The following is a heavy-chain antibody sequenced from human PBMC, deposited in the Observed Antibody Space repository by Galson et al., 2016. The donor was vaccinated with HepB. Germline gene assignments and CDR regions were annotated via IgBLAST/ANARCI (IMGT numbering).Heavy chain of an antibody. Sequence: QSGAEVKKPGESLKISCKGSGYRFSSYWIAWVRQMPGKGLEWMGIIYPGDSDTRYSPSFQGQATISADKSTNTAYLHWSSLKASDTAVYYCARREAWYDGSGSSYSFDFWGQGTLVTASS. CDR1: GYRFSSYW. V-gene: IGHV5-51*01. D-gene: IGHD3-10*01. J-gene: IGHJ4*02. CDR2: IYPGDSDT. CDR3: ARREAWYDGSGSSYSFDF.